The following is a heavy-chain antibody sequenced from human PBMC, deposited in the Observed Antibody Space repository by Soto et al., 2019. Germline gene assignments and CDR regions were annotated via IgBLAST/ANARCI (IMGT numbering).Heavy chain of an antibody. V-gene: IGHV4-59*01. D-gene: IGHD3-22*01. J-gene: IGHJ3*02. CDR3: ARGGGYDSSGYDAFDI. CDR1: GGSISSYY. CDR2: IYYSGST. Sequence: SETLSLTCTVSGGSISSYYWSWIRQPPGKGLEWIGYIYYSGSTNYNPSLKSRVTISVDTSKNQFSLKLSSVTAADTAVYYCARGGGYDSSGYDAFDIWGQGTMVT.